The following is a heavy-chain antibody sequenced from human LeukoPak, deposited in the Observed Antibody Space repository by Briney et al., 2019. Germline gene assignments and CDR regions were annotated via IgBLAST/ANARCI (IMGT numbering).Heavy chain of an antibody. CDR2: ISAYNGNT. J-gene: IGHJ6*03. V-gene: IGHV1-18*01. CDR3: ARDLKPYSSRFIMGGYYMDV. CDR1: GYTFTSYG. D-gene: IGHD6-13*01. Sequence: GASVKVSCKASGYTFTSYGISWVRQAPGQGLEWMGWISAYNGNTNYAQKLQGRVTMTTDTSTSTAYMELRSLRSDDTAVYYCARDLKPYSSRFIMGGYYMDVWGKGTTVTISS.